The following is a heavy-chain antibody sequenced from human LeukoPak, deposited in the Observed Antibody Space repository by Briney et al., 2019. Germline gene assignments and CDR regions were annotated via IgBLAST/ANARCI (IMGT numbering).Heavy chain of an antibody. CDR1: GGTFSSYA. D-gene: IGHD3-10*01. Sequence: GASVKVSCKASGGTFSSYAISWVRQAPGQGLEWMGGIIPIFGTANYAQKFQGRVTITTDESTSTAYMELSSLRSEDTAVYYCARGVSGEFGSYFDYWGQGTLVTVSS. J-gene: IGHJ4*02. V-gene: IGHV1-69*05. CDR3: ARGVSGEFGSYFDY. CDR2: IIPIFGTA.